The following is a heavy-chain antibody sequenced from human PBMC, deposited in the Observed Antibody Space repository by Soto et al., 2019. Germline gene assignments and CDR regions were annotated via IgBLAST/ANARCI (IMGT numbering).Heavy chain of an antibody. J-gene: IGHJ6*03. CDR1: GGSFSGYY. D-gene: IGHD2-2*01. Sequence: QVQLQQWGAGLLKPSETLSLTCAVYGGSFSGYYWSWIRQPPGKGLEWIGEINHSGSTNYNPSLKSRVTISVDTSKNQFSLKLSSVTAADTAVYYCARISSVPAAMYYYYYYYMDVWGKGTTVTVSS. CDR3: ARISSVPAAMYYYYYYYMDV. V-gene: IGHV4-34*01. CDR2: INHSGST.